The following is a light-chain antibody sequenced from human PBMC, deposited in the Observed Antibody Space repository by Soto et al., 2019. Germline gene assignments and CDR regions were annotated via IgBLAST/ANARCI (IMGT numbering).Light chain of an antibody. CDR3: QQYGSSTIT. CDR2: GAS. CDR1: QTVTSSQ. V-gene: IGKV3-20*01. J-gene: IGKJ5*01. Sequence: EIVLTQSPDTLSLSPGERATLSCTASQTVTSSQLAWYQQKPGQAPRLLVYGASSRATGIPDRFSGSGSETDFTLTINRLEPEDFAVYFCQQYGSSTITFGQGTRLEIK.